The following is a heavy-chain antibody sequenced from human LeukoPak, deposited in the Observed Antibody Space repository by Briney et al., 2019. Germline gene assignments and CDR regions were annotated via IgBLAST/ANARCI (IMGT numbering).Heavy chain of an antibody. CDR3: ARGKQNPHEYYDILTGYDYFDY. CDR2: ISSSSSYI. J-gene: IGHJ4*02. D-gene: IGHD3-9*01. Sequence: GGSLRLSCAASGFKFSSYSMKWVRQAPGKGLEWVSFISSSSSYIYYADSLKGRFTISRDNAKNSLYLQMNSLRAEDTAVYYCARGKQNPHEYYDILTGYDYFDYWGQGTLVSVSS. V-gene: IGHV3-21*04. CDR1: GFKFSSYS.